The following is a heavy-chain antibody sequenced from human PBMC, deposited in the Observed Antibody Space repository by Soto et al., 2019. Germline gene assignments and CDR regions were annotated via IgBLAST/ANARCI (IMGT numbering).Heavy chain of an antibody. CDR2: IYYSGST. V-gene: IGHV4-30-4*01. J-gene: IGHJ6*01. Sequence: PSETLSLTCTVSGGSISSGDYYWSWIRQPPGKGLEWIGYIYYSGSTYYNPSLKSRVTISVDTSKNQFSLKLSSVTAADTAVYYCARAFYCSCSRYYYYGMDVRRQGTSDTGSA. CDR1: GGSISSGDYY. D-gene: IGHD2-15*01. CDR3: ARAFYCSCSRYYYYGMDV.